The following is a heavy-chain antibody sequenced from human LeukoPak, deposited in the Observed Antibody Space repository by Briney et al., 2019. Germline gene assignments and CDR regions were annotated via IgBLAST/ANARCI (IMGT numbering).Heavy chain of an antibody. CDR1: GGSVNSDSYY. Sequence: SETLSHTCSVSGGSVNSDSYYWSWIRQPPGKALEWIGYIYYSGSTNYSPSLKSRVTISVDTSKNQFSLKLNSVTAADTAVYYCARVAGTGTPTFDIWGQGTMVTVSS. D-gene: IGHD1-1*01. CDR2: IYYSGST. CDR3: ARVAGTGTPTFDI. V-gene: IGHV4-61*01. J-gene: IGHJ3*02.